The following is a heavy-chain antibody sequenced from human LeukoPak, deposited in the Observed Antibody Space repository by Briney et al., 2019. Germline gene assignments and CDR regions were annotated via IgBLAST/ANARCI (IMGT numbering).Heavy chain of an antibody. CDR3: AKRNYDFWSGYYRRAENHFDY. D-gene: IGHD3-3*01. Sequence: GGSLRLSCAASGFTFSSYAMSWVRQAPGKGLEWVSSISRSGGSTYYADSVKGRFTISRYNSKNTLYLQMNSLRAEDTAVYYCAKRNYDFWSGYYRRAENHFDYWGQGALVTVSS. J-gene: IGHJ4*02. CDR1: GFTFSSYA. CDR2: ISRSGGST. V-gene: IGHV3-23*01.